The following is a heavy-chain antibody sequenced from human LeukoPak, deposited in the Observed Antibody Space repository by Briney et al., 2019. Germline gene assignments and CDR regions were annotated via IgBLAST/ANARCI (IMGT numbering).Heavy chain of an antibody. CDR2: MIGSGGDT. J-gene: IGHJ4*02. CDR1: GFTFSSYA. V-gene: IGHV3-23*01. CDR3: AQDRYYYDSSGYSYFDY. D-gene: IGHD3-22*01. Sequence: GGSLRLSCAASGFTFSSYAMNWVRQGPWKGLEWVSTMIGSGGDTYYADSVKGRFTISRDTSKNTLYLQMSSLRAEDTAVYYCAQDRYYYDSSGYSYFDYWGQGTLVTVSS.